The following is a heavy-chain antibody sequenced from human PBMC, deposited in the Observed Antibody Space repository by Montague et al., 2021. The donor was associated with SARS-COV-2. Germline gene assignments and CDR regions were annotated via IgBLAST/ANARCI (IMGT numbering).Heavy chain of an antibody. CDR2: FYYSGGS. D-gene: IGHD3-22*01. CDR1: GASISTGSDY. J-gene: IGHJ4*02. Sequence: SETLSLTCTVSGASISTGSDYWTWIRQRPGGGLEWIGNFYYSGGSTYNPSLKSRVTISADTSKNLFSLTLKSVTASDTAVYYCARDSHYYDSSGYFDYWGQGTLVTVSS. CDR3: ARDSHYYDSSGYFDY. V-gene: IGHV4-61*03.